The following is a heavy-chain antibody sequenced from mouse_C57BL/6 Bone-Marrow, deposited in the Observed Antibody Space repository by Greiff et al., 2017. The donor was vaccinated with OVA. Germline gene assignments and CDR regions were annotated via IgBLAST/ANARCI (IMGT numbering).Heavy chain of an antibody. J-gene: IGHJ4*01. CDR1: GFNIKDDY. D-gene: IGHD1-1*01. Sequence: EVQLQQSGAELVRPGASVKLSCTASGFNIKDDYMHWVKQRPEQGLEWIGWIDPENGDTEYASKFQGKATITADTSSNTAYLQLSSLPSEDTAVYYCTPCCYGSPKGYAMDYWGQGTSVTVSS. CDR2: IDPENGDT. CDR3: TPCCYGSPKGYAMDY. V-gene: IGHV14-4*01.